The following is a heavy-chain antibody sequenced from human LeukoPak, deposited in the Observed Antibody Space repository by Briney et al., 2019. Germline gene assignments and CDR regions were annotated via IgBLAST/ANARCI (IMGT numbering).Heavy chain of an antibody. Sequence: ASVKVSCKASGYTFTSYDINWVRQATGQGLEWMGWMNPNSGNTGYAQKFQGRVTMTRNTSISTAYMELSSLRSEDTAVYYCAKARSSSWYRPFDYWGQGTLVAVSS. J-gene: IGHJ4*02. CDR1: GYTFTSYD. CDR3: AKARSSSWYRPFDY. V-gene: IGHV1-8*01. D-gene: IGHD6-13*01. CDR2: MNPNSGNT.